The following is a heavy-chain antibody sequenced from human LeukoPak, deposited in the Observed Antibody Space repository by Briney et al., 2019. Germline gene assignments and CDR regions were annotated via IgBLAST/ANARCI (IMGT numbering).Heavy chain of an antibody. CDR3: ARAETVWASDYDNNGYYDY. CDR2: INTNTGSP. CDR1: GYPFTTYT. J-gene: IGHJ4*02. V-gene: IGHV7-4-1*02. Sequence: ASVKVSCKASGYPFTTYTMNWVRQAPGQGLEWMGWINTNTGSPTYAQAFTGRFVFSLDTSVSTAFLQINSLRAEDTAVHFCARAETVWASDYDNNGYYDYWGQGTLVTVSS. D-gene: IGHD3-22*01.